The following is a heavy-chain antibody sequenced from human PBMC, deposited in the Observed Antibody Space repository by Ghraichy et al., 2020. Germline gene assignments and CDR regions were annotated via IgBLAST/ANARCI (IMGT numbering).Heavy chain of an antibody. CDR1: GFTFSNAW. J-gene: IGHJ1*01. CDR2: IKSKTDGGTT. Sequence: GGSLRLSCAASGFTFSNAWMSWVRQAPGKGLEWVGRIKSKTDGGTTDYAAPVKGRFTISRDDSKNTLYLQMNSLKTEDTAVYYCTTVPLSSGWAVGPGYFQHWGQGTLVTVSS. D-gene: IGHD6-19*01. V-gene: IGHV3-15*01. CDR3: TTVPLSSGWAVGPGYFQH.